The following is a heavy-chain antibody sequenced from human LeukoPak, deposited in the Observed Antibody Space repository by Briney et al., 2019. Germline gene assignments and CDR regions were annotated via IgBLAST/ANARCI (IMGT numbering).Heavy chain of an antibody. CDR1: GGSISSSSYS. CDR2: SSYSGST. J-gene: IGHJ4*02. D-gene: IGHD6-19*01. Sequence: SETLSLTCSVSGGSISSSSYSWGWIRQPPGKGLKYIGSSSYSGSTYYNPSLKSRVTISVDTSKNQFSLNLNSVTAADTAVYYCSTTTRGWYGVGDYWGQGVLVTVSS. V-gene: IGHV4-39*01. CDR3: STTTRGWYGVGDY.